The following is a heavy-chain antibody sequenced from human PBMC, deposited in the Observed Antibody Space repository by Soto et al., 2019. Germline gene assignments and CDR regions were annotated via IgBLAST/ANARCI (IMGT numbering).Heavy chain of an antibody. Sequence: PGGSLRLSCAASGFTFSGSAMHWVRQASGKGLEWVGRIRSKANSYATAYAASVKGRFTISRDDSKNTAYLQMNSLKTEDTAVYYCARGLPNGLERRGSSDYWGQGTLVIVSS. CDR1: GFTFSGSA. V-gene: IGHV3-73*01. CDR3: ARGLPNGLERRGSSDY. CDR2: IRSKANSYAT. J-gene: IGHJ4*02. D-gene: IGHD1-1*01.